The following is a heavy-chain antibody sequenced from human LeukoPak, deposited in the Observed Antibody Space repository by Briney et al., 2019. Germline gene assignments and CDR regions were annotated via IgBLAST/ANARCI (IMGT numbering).Heavy chain of an antibody. CDR1: GFTFSSYS. D-gene: IGHD2-2*01. V-gene: IGHV3-48*01. CDR2: ISSSSSTI. CDR3: ASEVVPAAPGNFDY. J-gene: IGHJ4*02. Sequence: GGSLRLSCAASGFTFSSYSMNWVRQAPGKGLEWVSYISSSSSTIYYADSVKGRFTISRDNAKNSLYLQMNSLRAEDTVVYYCASEVVPAAPGNFDYWGQGTLVTVSS.